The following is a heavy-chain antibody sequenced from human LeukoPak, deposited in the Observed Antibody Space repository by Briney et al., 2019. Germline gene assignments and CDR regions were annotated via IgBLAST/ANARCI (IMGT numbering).Heavy chain of an antibody. CDR2: ITGSAGST. D-gene: IGHD3-22*01. Sequence: GGSLTLSCAASGVTFSNYAMSWVRQAPGKGLEWVSSITGSAGSTYYADSVKGRFTIYRDNSKNPLYLQMNSLRAKDKAVYYCAKYFRSYYYDTSGYFWDYWGQGTLVTVSS. CDR3: AKYFRSYYYDTSGYFWDY. J-gene: IGHJ4*02. V-gene: IGHV3-23*01. CDR1: GVTFSNYA.